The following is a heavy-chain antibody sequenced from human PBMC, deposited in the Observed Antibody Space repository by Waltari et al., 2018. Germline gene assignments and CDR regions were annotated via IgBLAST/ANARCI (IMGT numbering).Heavy chain of an antibody. CDR1: GFTFSNAW. CDR2: IKSKTDGGTT. J-gene: IGHJ4*02. D-gene: IGHD3-9*01. Sequence: EVQLVESGGGLVKPGGSLRLSCAASGFTFSNAWMSWVRQAPGKGLEWVGRIKSKTDGGTTDYAEPVKGRFTISRDDSKNTLYLQMNSLKTEDTAVYYCTTVSFYDILTGLDYWGQGTLVTVSS. CDR3: TTVSFYDILTGLDY. V-gene: IGHV3-15*01.